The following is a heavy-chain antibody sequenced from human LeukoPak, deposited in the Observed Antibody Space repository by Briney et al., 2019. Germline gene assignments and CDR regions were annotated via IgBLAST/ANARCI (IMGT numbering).Heavy chain of an antibody. CDR2: INTNTGNP. CDR3: ARGYYYDSSGYRQIIDY. Sequence: ASVKVSCKASGYTFTSYAMNWVRQAPGQGLEWMGWINTNTGNPTYAQGFTGRFVFSLDTSVSTAYLQISSLKAEDTAVYYCARGYYYDSSGYRQIIDYWGQGTLVTVSS. D-gene: IGHD3-22*01. V-gene: IGHV7-4-1*02. CDR1: GYTFTSYA. J-gene: IGHJ4*02.